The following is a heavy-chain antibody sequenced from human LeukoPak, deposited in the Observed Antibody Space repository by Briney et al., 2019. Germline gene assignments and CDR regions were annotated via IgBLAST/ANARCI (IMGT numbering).Heavy chain of an antibody. Sequence: GGSLRLSCAASGFTSSSYAMSWVRQAPGKGLEWVSAISGSGGSTYYADSVKGRFTISRDNSKNTLYLQMNSLRAEDTAVYYCAKDPFSPPTTVTTDYWGQGTLVTVSS. J-gene: IGHJ4*02. CDR2: ISGSGGST. CDR1: GFTSSSYA. CDR3: AKDPFSPPTTVTTDY. V-gene: IGHV3-23*01. D-gene: IGHD4-11*01.